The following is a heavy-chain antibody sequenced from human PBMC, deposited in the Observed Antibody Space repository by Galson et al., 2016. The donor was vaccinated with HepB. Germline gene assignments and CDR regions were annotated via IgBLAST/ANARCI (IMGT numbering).Heavy chain of an antibody. CDR1: GYTFTSHG. J-gene: IGHJ4*02. CDR3: ARDSVDLDLRFSLPWGGDY. V-gene: IGHV1-18*01. Sequence: SVKVSCKASGYTFTSHGISWVRQAPGQGLEWMGWVSCYNGYTKFAQKFQGRLTMATDTSTGTAYMQLTNLRSDDTAVYFCARDSVDLDLRFSLPWGGDYWGQGTLVSVSS. D-gene: IGHD3-16*01. CDR2: VSCYNGYT.